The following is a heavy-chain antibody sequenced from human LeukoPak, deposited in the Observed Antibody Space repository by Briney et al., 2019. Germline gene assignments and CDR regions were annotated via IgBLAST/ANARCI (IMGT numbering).Heavy chain of an antibody. CDR1: GFTFSSYE. V-gene: IGHV3-21*04. D-gene: IGHD3-22*01. Sequence: PGGSLRLSCAASGFTFSSYEMNWVRQAPGKGLEWVSSISSSSSYIYYADSVKGRFTISRDNAKNSLYLQMNSLRAEDTAVYYCARDHYDSSGYSYYYYYYMDVWGKGTTVTISS. J-gene: IGHJ6*03. CDR2: ISSSSSYI. CDR3: ARDHYDSSGYSYYYYYYMDV.